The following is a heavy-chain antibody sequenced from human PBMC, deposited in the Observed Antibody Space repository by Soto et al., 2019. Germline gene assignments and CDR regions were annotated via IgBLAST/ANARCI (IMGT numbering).Heavy chain of an antibody. J-gene: IGHJ5*02. CDR1: GYTFTNYG. V-gene: IGHV1-18*01. D-gene: IGHD3-3*02. Sequence: QARLVQSGAEVKKPGASVKVSCRASGYTFTNYGINWVRQAPGQGLEGMGRISPNNGNTHYAQKLLGRVTMTADPPMSTAYMELRRLKSDETAVYYCARDRWHSWSDVNWFDPWGQGTQVSLSS. CDR3: ARDRWHSWSDVNWFDP. CDR2: ISPNNGNT.